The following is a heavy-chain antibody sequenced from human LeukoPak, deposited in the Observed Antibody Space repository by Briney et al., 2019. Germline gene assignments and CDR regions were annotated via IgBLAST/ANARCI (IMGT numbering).Heavy chain of an antibody. CDR1: GFTFSSFA. D-gene: IGHD6-13*01. CDR3: AKDAGTSTWTFYFYMDV. J-gene: IGHJ6*03. Sequence: GRSLRLSCAASGFTFSSFATHWVRQAPGPGLEWVAFIRDDGSTKYYADSLKGRLTVSRDNSKNTMYLQMDSLRPEDTAIYYCAKDAGTSTWTFYFYMDVWGKGTTVTVSS. V-gene: IGHV3-30*02. CDR2: IRDDGSTK.